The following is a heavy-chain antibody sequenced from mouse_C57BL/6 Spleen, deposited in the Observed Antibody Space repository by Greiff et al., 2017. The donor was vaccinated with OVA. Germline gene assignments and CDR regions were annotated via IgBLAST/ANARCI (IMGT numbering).Heavy chain of an antibody. J-gene: IGHJ2*01. V-gene: IGHV14-2*01. CDR2: IDPEDGET. D-gene: IGHD1-1*01. CDR1: GFNIKDYY. Sequence: EVKLVESGAELVKPGASVKLSCTASGFNIKDYYMHWVKQRTEQGLEWIGRIDPEDGETKYAPKFQGKATITADTSSNTAYLQLSSLTTEDTAIYYCARALGTTEVADYWGQGTTLTVSS. CDR3: ARALGTTEVADY.